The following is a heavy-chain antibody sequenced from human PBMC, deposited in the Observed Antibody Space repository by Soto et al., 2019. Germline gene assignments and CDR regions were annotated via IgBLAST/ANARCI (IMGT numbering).Heavy chain of an antibody. CDR2: IYPGDSDT. J-gene: IGHJ4*02. D-gene: IGHD3-10*01. Sequence: EVQLVQSGAEVKKPGESLKISCKGSGYSFTSYWIGWVRQMPGKGLEWMGIIYPGDSDTRYSPSFQGQVTISADKSIRSAYLQWSSLTASDTAMYYCARHEGYYGSPAAGLFDYWGEGTLVTVSS. V-gene: IGHV5-51*03. CDR3: ARHEGYYGSPAAGLFDY. CDR1: GYSFTSYW.